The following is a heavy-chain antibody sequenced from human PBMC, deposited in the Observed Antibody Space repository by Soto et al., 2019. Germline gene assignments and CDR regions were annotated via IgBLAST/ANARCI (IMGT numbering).Heavy chain of an antibody. CDR3: ARSSHKESWFDP. V-gene: IGHV4-61*01. D-gene: IGHD6-13*01. Sequence: SVTLSLTCTVSGGSVSTGSYDWSWIRQPPGKGLEWIGKIFFTGSAHYNPSLRNRVTMSVDTSKDQFPLTLTSVTGADTAVYYCARSSHKESWFDPWGQGTLVTVSS. J-gene: IGHJ5*02. CDR2: IFFTGSA. CDR1: GGSVSTGSYD.